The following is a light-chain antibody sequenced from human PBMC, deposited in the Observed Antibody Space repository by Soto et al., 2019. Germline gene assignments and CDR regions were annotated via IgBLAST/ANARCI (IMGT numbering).Light chain of an antibody. CDR3: AAWDDSLNGWV. CDR2: GNY. Sequence: QAVVTQPPSASGTPGQRVTISCSGSSSNIGRNAVNWYQQLPGTVPKLLIYGNYQRPSGVPDRFSGSESATSASLAISGLQSEDEADYYCAAWDDSLNGWVFGGGTKLTVL. CDR1: SSNIGRNA. J-gene: IGLJ3*02. V-gene: IGLV1-44*01.